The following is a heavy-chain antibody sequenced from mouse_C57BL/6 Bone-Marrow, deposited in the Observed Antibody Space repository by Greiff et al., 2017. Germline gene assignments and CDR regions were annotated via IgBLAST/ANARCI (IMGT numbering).Heavy chain of an antibody. J-gene: IGHJ1*03. V-gene: IGHV5-4*01. CDR2: ISDGGSYH. D-gene: IGHD6-5*01. CDR1: GFTFSSYA. Sequence: EVQRVESGGGLVKPGGSLKLSCAASGFTFSSYAMAWVRQTPEKRLEWVATISDGGSYHYYPDNVKGRFTITRDNAKNDLYLQMSHLKSDDTAMYYCARDEPIWDWYFDVWGTGTTVTVSS. CDR3: ARDEPIWDWYFDV.